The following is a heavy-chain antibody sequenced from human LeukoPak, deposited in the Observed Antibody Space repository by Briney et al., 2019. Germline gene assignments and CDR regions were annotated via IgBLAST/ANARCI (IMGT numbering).Heavy chain of an antibody. D-gene: IGHD6-19*01. J-gene: IGHJ4*02. CDR2: ISVYNGNT. V-gene: IGHV1-18*04. CDR1: GYSFTSNG. CDR3: ARDRVTFRIAVAGSAWRFDY. Sequence: ASVKVSCKASGYSFTSNGISWVRQAPGQGLEWMGWISVYNGNTNYAQKLQGRVTMTTDKSTSTAYMELRSLRSDDTAVYYCARDRVTFRIAVAGSAWRFDYWGQGTLVTVSS.